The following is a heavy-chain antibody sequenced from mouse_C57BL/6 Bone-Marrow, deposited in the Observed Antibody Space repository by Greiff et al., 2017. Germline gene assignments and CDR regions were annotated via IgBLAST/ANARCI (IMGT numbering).Heavy chain of an antibody. V-gene: IGHV1-26*01. CDR3: ASPLIYYDYDRPRYFDV. Sequence: EVQLQQSGPELVKPGASVKISCKASGYTFTDYYMNWVKQSHGKSLEWIGDINPNNGGTSYNQKFKGKATLTVDKSSSTAYMELRSLTSEDSAVYYCASPLIYYDYDRPRYFDVWGTGTTVTVSS. J-gene: IGHJ1*03. CDR1: GYTFTDYY. D-gene: IGHD2-4*01. CDR2: INPNNGGT.